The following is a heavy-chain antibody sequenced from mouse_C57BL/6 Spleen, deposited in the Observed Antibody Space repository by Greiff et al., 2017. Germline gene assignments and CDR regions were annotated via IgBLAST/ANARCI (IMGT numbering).Heavy chain of an antibody. J-gene: IGHJ1*03. CDR1: GYTFTGYW. V-gene: IGHV1-9*01. Sequence: QVQLQQSGAELMKPGASVKLSCKATGYTFTGYWIEWVKQRPGHGLEWIGEILPGSGSTNYKEKFKSKATFTADTSSNTAYMQLSSLTTEDSAIYYCARQGTVVATNWYFDVWGTGTTVTVSS. CDR3: ARQGTVVATNWYFDV. CDR2: ILPGSGST. D-gene: IGHD1-1*01.